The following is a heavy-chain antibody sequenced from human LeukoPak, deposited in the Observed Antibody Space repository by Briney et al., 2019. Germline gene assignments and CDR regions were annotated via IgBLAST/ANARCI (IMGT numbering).Heavy chain of an antibody. CDR3: ARNYDILTGYYYDAFDI. J-gene: IGHJ3*02. D-gene: IGHD3-9*01. Sequence: GGSLRLSCAASGFTFGSYGMHWARQAPGKGLEWVAVIWFDGSKISYADSVMGRFTISRDNSKNTLYLQMNSLRAEDTAVYYCARNYDILTGYYYDAFDIWGQGTMVTVSS. V-gene: IGHV3-33*01. CDR1: GFTFGSYG. CDR2: IWFDGSKI.